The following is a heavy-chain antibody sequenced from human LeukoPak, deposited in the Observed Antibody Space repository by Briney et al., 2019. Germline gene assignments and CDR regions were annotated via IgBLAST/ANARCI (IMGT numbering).Heavy chain of an antibody. D-gene: IGHD6-6*01. J-gene: IGHJ4*02. Sequence: GGSLRLSCAASGFTVSSNYMSWVRQAPGKGLEWVSVIYSGGSTNYADSVRGRFSISRDNAKNTLYLQMNSLRAEDTAVYYCARGLSGYASSLGYWGQGTLVTVSA. CDR1: GFTVSSNY. CDR3: ARGLSGYASSLGY. CDR2: IYSGGST. V-gene: IGHV3-66*01.